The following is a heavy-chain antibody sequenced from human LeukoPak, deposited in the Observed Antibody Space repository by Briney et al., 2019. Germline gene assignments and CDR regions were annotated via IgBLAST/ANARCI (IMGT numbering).Heavy chain of an antibody. Sequence: GGSLRLSFAASGFPFSSYAMHWVRQAPGKGLEWVGFIRHDGSNKYHRDSVKGRFTISRDNSKNTLYLQMNSLRAEDTAVYYCAKDGYGYYFDYWGQGTLVTVSS. CDR3: AKDGYGYYFDY. J-gene: IGHJ4*02. CDR2: IRHDGSNK. CDR1: GFPFSSYA. V-gene: IGHV3-30*02. D-gene: IGHD6-13*01.